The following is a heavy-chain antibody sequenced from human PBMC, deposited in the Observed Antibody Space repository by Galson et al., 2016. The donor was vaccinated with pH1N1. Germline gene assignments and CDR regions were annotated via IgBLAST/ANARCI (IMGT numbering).Heavy chain of an antibody. J-gene: IGHJ4*01. CDR1: GYTFASYA. V-gene: IGHV7-4-1*02. D-gene: IGHD2-15*01. Sequence: SVKVSCKASGYTFASYAINWVRQVPGQGLEWMGWIHTTTGDPSYGQGFTGRFVFSLDTSVTTAYLQISSLKTEDAAVYYCARESYRCSGGSCYFDSWGHGTLVTVSS. CDR3: ARESYRCSGGSCYFDS. CDR2: IHTTTGDP.